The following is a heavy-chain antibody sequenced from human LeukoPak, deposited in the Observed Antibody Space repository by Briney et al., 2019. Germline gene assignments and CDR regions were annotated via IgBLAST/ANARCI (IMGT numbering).Heavy chain of an antibody. CDR3: AREWPLRHEGGYFDY. CDR1: GFTFSSYG. J-gene: IGHJ4*02. CDR2: IWYDGSNE. D-gene: IGHD5-12*01. V-gene: IGHV3-33*01. Sequence: GGSLRLSCAASGFTFSSYGMRWVRQAPGKGLEWVATIWYDGSNEDYGDSVKGRFTISRDNSKNTLYLEMNSLRAEDTAVYYCAREWPLRHEGGYFDYWGQGTLVTVSS.